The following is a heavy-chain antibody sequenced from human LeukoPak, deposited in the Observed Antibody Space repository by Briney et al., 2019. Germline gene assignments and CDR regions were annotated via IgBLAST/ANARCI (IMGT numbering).Heavy chain of an antibody. CDR3: ARDPDLSGYSFFDY. J-gene: IGHJ4*02. D-gene: IGHD3-22*01. V-gene: IGHV3-74*01. CDR2: INSDGSRT. Sequence: GGSLRLSCAASGITLSGYWMHWVRQPPGRGLVWVPRINSDGSRTTYADSVKGRFTISRDNAKNTLYLQMNSLRAEDTAVYYCARDPDLSGYSFFDYWGQGTLVTVSS. CDR1: GITLSGYW.